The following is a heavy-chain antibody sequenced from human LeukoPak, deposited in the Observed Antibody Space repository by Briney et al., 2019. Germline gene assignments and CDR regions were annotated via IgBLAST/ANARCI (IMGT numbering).Heavy chain of an antibody. V-gene: IGHV4-34*01. CDR2: INHSGST. CDR1: GGSFSGYY. D-gene: IGHD2-2*02. J-gene: IGHJ4*02. CDR3: ARVRDCSSTSCYTLRP. Sequence: SETLSLTCAVYGGSFSGYYWSWIRQLPGKGLEWIGEINHSGSTNYNPSLKSRVTISVDTSKNQFSLKLSSVTAADTAVYYCARVRDCSSTSCYTLRPWGQGTLVTVSS.